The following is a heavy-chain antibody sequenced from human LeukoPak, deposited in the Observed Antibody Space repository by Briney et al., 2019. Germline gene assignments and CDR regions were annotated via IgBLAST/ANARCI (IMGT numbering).Heavy chain of an antibody. V-gene: IGHV4-39*07. CDR3: ARSDGYGLIGI. D-gene: IGHD3-10*01. CDR2: IYSSGST. J-gene: IGHJ3*02. CDR1: GVSISSGSNY. Sequence: PSETLSLTCSVSGVSISSGSNYWGWVRQPPGKTLEWIGSIYSSGSTYYNPSLKSRVIILFDTAKSHFSLNLSSVTAADTAVYYCARSDGYGLIGIWGQGTMVSVSS.